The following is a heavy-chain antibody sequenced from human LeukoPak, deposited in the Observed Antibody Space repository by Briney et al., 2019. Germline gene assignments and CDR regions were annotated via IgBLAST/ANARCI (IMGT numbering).Heavy chain of an antibody. V-gene: IGHV3-11*04. CDR1: GFTFSDYY. D-gene: IGHD3-9*01. Sequence: PGGSLRLSCAASGFTFSDYYMSWIRQAPGKGLEWVSYISSSGSTIYYADSVKGRFTISRDNAKNLLYLQMNSLRAEDTAAYYCARTYYDILTGYNPYFDYWGQGILVTVSS. CDR2: ISSSGSTI. J-gene: IGHJ4*02. CDR3: ARTYYDILTGYNPYFDY.